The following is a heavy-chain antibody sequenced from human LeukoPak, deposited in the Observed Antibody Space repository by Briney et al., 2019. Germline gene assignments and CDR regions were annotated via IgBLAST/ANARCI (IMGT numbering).Heavy chain of an antibody. CDR2: ISSSSSTI. Sequence: GGTLRLSCAASGFPFSSYSMNWVRQAPGKGLEWVSYISSSSSTIYYADSVKGRFTTSRDNDKNSLYLQMNSLRAEDTAVYYCARDDKIAVAGIIGYWGQGTLVTVSS. J-gene: IGHJ4*02. CDR3: ARDDKIAVAGIIGY. CDR1: GFPFSSYS. D-gene: IGHD6-19*01. V-gene: IGHV3-48*01.